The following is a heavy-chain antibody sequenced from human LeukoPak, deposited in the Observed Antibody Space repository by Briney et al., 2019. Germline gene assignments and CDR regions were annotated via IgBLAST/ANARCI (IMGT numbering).Heavy chain of an antibody. CDR2: ISAYNGNT. D-gene: IGHD3-16*02. CDR3: ARDGRFGELSDY. V-gene: IGHV1-18*01. J-gene: IGHJ4*02. Sequence: GALVKVSCKASGYTFISYGISWVRQAPGQGLGWMGWISAYNGNTNYAQKLQGRVTMTTDTSTSTAYMELRSLRSDDTAVYHCARDGRFGELSDYGGQGTLATASS. CDR1: GYTFISYG.